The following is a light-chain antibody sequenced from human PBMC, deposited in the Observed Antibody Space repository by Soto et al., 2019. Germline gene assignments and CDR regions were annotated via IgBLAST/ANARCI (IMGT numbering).Light chain of an antibody. CDR2: AVT. CDR3: SSYTTNIPYV. V-gene: IGLV2-14*03. J-gene: IGLJ1*01. CDR1: SSDIGTYTF. Sequence: QSALTQPASVSGSPGQSITISGTGTSSDIGTYTFVSWDQQHPGKAPKLLIYAVTNRPSGISNRFSASKSGNTASLTISGLQAEDEADYYCSSYTTNIPYVFGTGTKLTVL.